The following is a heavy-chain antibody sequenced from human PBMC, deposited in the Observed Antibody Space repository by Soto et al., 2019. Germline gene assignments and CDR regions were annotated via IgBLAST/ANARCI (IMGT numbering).Heavy chain of an antibody. V-gene: IGHV4-61*08. CDR2: IYYSGST. Sequence: QVQLQESGPGLVKPSETLSLTCTVSVSGGSVSTGVHYWSWIRQPPGKGLEWIGYIYYSGSTNYTPSLKSRVTISVDTSKNQFSLKLTSVTAADTAVNYCARGYYTSWYWFDRWGRGTLVTVSS. J-gene: IGHJ2*01. D-gene: IGHD6-13*01. CDR3: ARGYYTSWYWFDR. CDR1: GGSVSTGVHY.